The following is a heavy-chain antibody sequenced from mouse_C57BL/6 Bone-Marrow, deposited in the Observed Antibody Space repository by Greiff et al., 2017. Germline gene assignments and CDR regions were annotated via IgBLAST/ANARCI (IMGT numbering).Heavy chain of an antibody. J-gene: IGHJ1*03. V-gene: IGHV1-85*01. Sequence: QVQLQQSGPELVKPGASVKLSCKASGYTFTSYDINWVKQRPGQGLEWIGWIYPRDGSTKYNEKFKGKATLTVDTSSSTAYMELPSLTSEDSAVYICTRLGVDDSSGNWYFDDWGTGTTVTVSS. D-gene: IGHD1-1*01. CDR3: TRLGVDDSSGNWYFDD. CDR1: GYTFTSYD. CDR2: IYPRDGST.